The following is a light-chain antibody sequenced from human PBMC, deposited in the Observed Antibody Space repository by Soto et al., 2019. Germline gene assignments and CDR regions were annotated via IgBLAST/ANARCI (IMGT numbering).Light chain of an antibody. CDR3: CSYAGGRTFVV. CDR1: SSDNGSYNL. J-gene: IGLJ3*02. Sequence: QSVLSQPASVSGSPGQSVTISCTGTSSDNGSYNLVSWYHHHPGQAPKLVIYEVNKRPSVDSNRFSGSKSGNTASLTIAGLQPEDEGEYYCCSYAGGRTFVVFGGGTKVTVL. V-gene: IGLV2-23*02. CDR2: EVN.